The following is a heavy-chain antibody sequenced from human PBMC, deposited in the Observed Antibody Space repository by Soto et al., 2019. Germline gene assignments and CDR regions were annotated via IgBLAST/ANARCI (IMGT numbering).Heavy chain of an antibody. V-gene: IGHV1-69*13. CDR2: IIPYYNTL. Sequence: SVKVSCKASEGTFNSYAIAWVRQAPGQGLGWMGGIIPYYNTLNYAQKFQDSVTITADDSTNTVYMELSSLRSDDTAVYFCASGASRWYPYFFDSWAQGTLVTVSS. J-gene: IGHJ4*02. CDR1: EGTFNSYA. D-gene: IGHD6-13*01. CDR3: ASGASRWYPYFFDS.